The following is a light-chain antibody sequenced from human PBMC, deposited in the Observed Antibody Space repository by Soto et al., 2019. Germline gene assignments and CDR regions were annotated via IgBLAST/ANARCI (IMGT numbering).Light chain of an antibody. CDR2: FAS. CDR1: QSVTNY. V-gene: IGKV1-39*01. Sequence: DIQMTQSPSSLSASVGDRVTITCRASQSVTNYLNWYQQKPGKAPILLIYFASTLQSGVPSRFSGSGSGTDFTLTISTLQPEDFATYFCQQSYDTRMYTFGQGTKLEI. CDR3: QQSYDTRMYT. J-gene: IGKJ2*01.